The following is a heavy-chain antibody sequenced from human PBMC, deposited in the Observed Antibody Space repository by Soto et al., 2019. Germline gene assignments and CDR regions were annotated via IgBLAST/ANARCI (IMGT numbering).Heavy chain of an antibody. D-gene: IGHD2-2*01. CDR2: IYHSGST. V-gene: IGHV4-4*02. CDR1: GGSISSSNW. Sequence: QVQLQESGPGLVKPSGTLSLTCAVSGGSISSSNWWSWVRQPPGKGLEWIGEIYHSGSTNSTPSPKSRVTISVEKAKNQFSLKLSSVTAADTAVYYCASLPATSDFDYWGQGTLVTVSS. J-gene: IGHJ4*02. CDR3: ASLPATSDFDY.